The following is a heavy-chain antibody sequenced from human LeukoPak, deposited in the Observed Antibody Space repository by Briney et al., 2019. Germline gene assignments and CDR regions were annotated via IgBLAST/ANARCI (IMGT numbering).Heavy chain of an antibody. J-gene: IGHJ4*02. Sequence: SETLSLTCTVSGGSISSYYWSWIRQPPGKGLEWIGYIYYSGSTNYNPSLKSRVTISVDTSKNQFSLKLSSVTAADTAVYYCARASYYYDSSGWDFDYWGQGTLVTVSS. D-gene: IGHD3-22*01. CDR2: IYYSGST. V-gene: IGHV4-59*08. CDR3: ARASYYYDSSGWDFDY. CDR1: GGSISSYY.